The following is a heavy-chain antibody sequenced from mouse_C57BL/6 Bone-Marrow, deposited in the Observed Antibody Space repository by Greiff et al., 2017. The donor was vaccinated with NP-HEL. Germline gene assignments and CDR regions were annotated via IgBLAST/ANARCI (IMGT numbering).Heavy chain of an antibody. CDR3: SRYDYDAAWFAY. CDR2: IHPNSGST. J-gene: IGHJ3*01. Sequence: QVQLQQSGAELVKPGASVKLSCKASGYTFTSYWMHWVKQRPGQGLEWIGMIHPNSGSTNYNEKFKSTATLTVDKSSSTAYMQLSSLTSEDSAVYYCSRYDYDAAWFAYWGQGTLVTVSA. CDR1: GYTFTSYW. V-gene: IGHV1-64*01. D-gene: IGHD2-4*01.